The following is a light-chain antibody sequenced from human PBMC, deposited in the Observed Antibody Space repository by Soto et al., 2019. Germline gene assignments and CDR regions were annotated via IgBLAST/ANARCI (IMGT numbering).Light chain of an antibody. CDR1: TTNVATYNC. CDR2: NVS. CDR3: CSYEGSSNWL. V-gene: IGLV2-11*01. Sequence: QSALTQPLSVSGSPGQSVTISCTGTTTNVATYNCVSWYQHHPGKAPKLILYNVSERPSGVSDRFSGSKSGNAASLTISGLQADDEADYYCCSYEGSSNWLFGGGTKLTVL. J-gene: IGLJ3*02.